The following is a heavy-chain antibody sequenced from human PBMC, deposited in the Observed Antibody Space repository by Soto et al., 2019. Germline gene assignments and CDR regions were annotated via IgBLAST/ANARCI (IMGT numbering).Heavy chain of an antibody. CDR3: ARGGRYYGSGSYHKYNWFDP. J-gene: IGHJ5*02. D-gene: IGHD3-10*01. CDR2: INHSGST. Sequence: SETLSLTCAVYGGSFSGYYWSWIRQPPGKGLEWIGEINHSGSTNYNPSLKSRVTISVDTSKNQFSLKLSSVTAADTAVYYCARGGRYYGSGSYHKYNWFDPWGQGTLVTVSS. V-gene: IGHV4-34*01. CDR1: GGSFSGYY.